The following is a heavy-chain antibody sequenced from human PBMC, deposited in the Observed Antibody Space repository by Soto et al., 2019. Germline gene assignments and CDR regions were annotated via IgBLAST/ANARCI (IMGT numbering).Heavy chain of an antibody. J-gene: IGHJ4*02. V-gene: IGHV4-59*01. Sequence: PSETLSLTCTVSGGSISSYYWSWIRQPPGKGLEWIGYIYYSGSTNYNPSLKSRVTISVDTSKNQFSLKLSSVTAADTAVYYCGRGNNGYSGYDFDYWGQGTLVTVSS. CDR3: GRGNNGYSGYDFDY. CDR1: GGSISSYY. D-gene: IGHD5-12*01. CDR2: IYYSGST.